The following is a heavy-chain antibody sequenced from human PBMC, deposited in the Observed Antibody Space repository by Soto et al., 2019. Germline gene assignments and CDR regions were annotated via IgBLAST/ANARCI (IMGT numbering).Heavy chain of an antibody. CDR1: GYTFTSYY. V-gene: IGHV1-46*01. CDR3: ARAIAVVPAALPTNWFDP. D-gene: IGHD2-2*01. CDR2: INPSGGST. J-gene: IGHJ5*02. Sequence: GASVKVSCKASGYTFTSYYMHWVRQAPGQGLEWMGIINPSGGSTSYAQKFQGRVTMTRDTSTSTVYMELSSLRSEDTAVYYCARAIAVVPAALPTNWFDPWGQGTLVTVSS.